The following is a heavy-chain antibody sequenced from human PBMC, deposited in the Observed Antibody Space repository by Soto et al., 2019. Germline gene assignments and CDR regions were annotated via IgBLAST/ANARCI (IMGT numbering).Heavy chain of an antibody. CDR1: GGTFSSYA. CDR2: IIPIFGTA. J-gene: IGHJ4*02. Sequence: GASVKVSCKASGGTFSSYAISCVRQAPGQGLEWMGGIIPIFGTANYTQKFQGRVTITADESTSTAYMELSSLRSEDTAVYYCARRKRSDFTFDYWGQGTLVTVSS. D-gene: IGHD3-3*01. V-gene: IGHV1-69*13. CDR3: ARRKRSDFTFDY.